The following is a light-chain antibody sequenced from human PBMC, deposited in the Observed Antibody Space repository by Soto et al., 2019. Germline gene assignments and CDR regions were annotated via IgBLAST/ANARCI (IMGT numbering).Light chain of an antibody. CDR3: FSYTSSTAYV. Sequence: QSALTQPASVSGSPGQSITISCTGTSSDVGGYNYVSWYQLHPGRAPKLMIFEVSNRPSGISYRFSASKSGNTASLTISGLQAEDEADYYCFSYTSSTAYVFGTGTQLTVL. CDR1: SSDVGGYNY. J-gene: IGLJ1*01. V-gene: IGLV2-14*01. CDR2: EVS.